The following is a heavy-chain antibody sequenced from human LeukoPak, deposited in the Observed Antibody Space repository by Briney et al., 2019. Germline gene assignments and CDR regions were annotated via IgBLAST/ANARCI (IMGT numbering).Heavy chain of an antibody. V-gene: IGHV1-46*01. J-gene: IGHJ4*02. CDR2: INPSGGST. CDR3: ARGRPTYCGGDCYAVYDY. Sequence: ASVKVSCKASGYTFTSYYMHWVRQAPGQGLEWMGIINPSGGSTSYAQKFQSRVTMTRDTSTSTVYMELSSLRSEDTAVYYCARGRPTYCGGDCYAVYDYWGQGTLVTVSS. CDR1: GYTFTSYY. D-gene: IGHD2-21*02.